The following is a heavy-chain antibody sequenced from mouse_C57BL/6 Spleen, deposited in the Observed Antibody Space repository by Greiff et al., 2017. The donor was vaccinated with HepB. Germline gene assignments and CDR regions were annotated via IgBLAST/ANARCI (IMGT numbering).Heavy chain of an antibody. D-gene: IGHD2-3*01. Sequence: EVKLVESEGGLVQPGSSMKLSCTASGFTFSDYYMAWVRQVPEKGLEWVANINYDGSSTYYLDSLKSRFIISGDNAKNILYLQMSSLKSEDTATYYCARDIDGYYDYWGQGTTLTVSS. J-gene: IGHJ2*01. CDR3: ARDIDGYYDY. CDR2: INYDGSST. V-gene: IGHV5-16*01. CDR1: GFTFSDYY.